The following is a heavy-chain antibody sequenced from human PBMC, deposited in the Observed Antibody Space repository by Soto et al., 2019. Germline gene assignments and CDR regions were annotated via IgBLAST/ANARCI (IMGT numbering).Heavy chain of an antibody. D-gene: IGHD6-19*01. V-gene: IGHV3-23*01. CDR3: SADLEQLLRHRYYGMDV. J-gene: IGHJ6*02. CDR1: GFTFSSYA. Sequence: EVQLLESGGGLVQPGGSLRLSCAASGFTFSSYAMSWVRQAPGKGLEWVSAISGSGGSTYYADSVKGRFTISRDNSKNTLYLQMNSLRAEDTAVYYCSADLEQLLRHRYYGMDVWGQGTTVTVSS. CDR2: ISGSGGST.